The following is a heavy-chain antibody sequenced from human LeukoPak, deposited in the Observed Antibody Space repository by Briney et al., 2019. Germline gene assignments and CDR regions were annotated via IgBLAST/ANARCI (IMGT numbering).Heavy chain of an antibody. V-gene: IGHV6-1*01. CDR2: TYYRSKWYN. CDR3: AKSGKFFFDY. Sequence: SQTLSLTCVISGDSVSSNDAAWHWIRQSPSRGLEWLGRTYYRSKWYNDYAISVKSRITVNPDTSKNQFSLQLNSVTPEDTAIYYCAKSGKFFFDYWGQGTLVTVSS. CDR1: GDSVSSNDAA. J-gene: IGHJ4*02. D-gene: IGHD1-26*01.